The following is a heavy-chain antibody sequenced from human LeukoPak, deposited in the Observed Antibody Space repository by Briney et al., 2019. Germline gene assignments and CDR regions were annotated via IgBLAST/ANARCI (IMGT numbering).Heavy chain of an antibody. V-gene: IGHV1-24*01. CDR1: GYTLTELS. CDR2: FDPEDGET. CDR3: ATEGRSVVVAARVFDY. J-gene: IGHJ4*02. D-gene: IGHD2-15*01. Sequence: GASVKVSCKVSGYTLTELSMHWVRQAPGKGLEWMGGFDPEDGETIYAQKFQGRVTMTEDTSTDTAYMGLSSLRSEDTAVYYCATEGRSVVVAARVFDYWGQGTLVTVSS.